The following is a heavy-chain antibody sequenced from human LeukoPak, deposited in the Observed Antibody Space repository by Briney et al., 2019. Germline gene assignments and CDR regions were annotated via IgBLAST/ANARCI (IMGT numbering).Heavy chain of an antibody. J-gene: IGHJ4*02. V-gene: IGHV3-11*01. Sequence: GGSLRLSCAASGFTFSDYYMSWIRQAPGKALEWVSYISSSGSTIYYADSVKGRFTISRDNAKNSLYLQMNSLRAEDTAVYYCARDPRAGWSYFNLYYFDYRGQGTLVTVSS. CDR3: ARDPRAGWSYFNLYYFDY. D-gene: IGHD1-26*01. CDR2: ISSSGSTI. CDR1: GFTFSDYY.